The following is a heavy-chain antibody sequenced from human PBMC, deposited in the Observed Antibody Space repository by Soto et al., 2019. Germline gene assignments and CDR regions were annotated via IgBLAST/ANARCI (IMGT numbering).Heavy chain of an antibody. V-gene: IGHV6-1*01. CDR2: TYYRSRWYN. CDR3: ASTRTYYDFWSGPSTLYYGMDV. J-gene: IGHJ6*02. D-gene: IGHD3-3*01. Sequence: SQTLSLTCALSGDSVSGNSAAWNWIRQSPSRGLEWLGRTYYRSRWYNDYAVSVKSRITINPDTSKNQFSLQLNSVTPEDTAVYYCASTRTYYDFWSGPSTLYYGMDVWGQGTTVTVSS. CDR1: GDSVSGNSAA.